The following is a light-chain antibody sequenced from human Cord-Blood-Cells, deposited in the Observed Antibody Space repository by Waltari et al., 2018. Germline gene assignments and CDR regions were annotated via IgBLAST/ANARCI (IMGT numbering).Light chain of an antibody. CDR1: SSDAGGYNS. J-gene: IGLJ1*01. CDR3: SSYTSSSTLV. V-gene: IGLV2-14*01. CDR2: EVS. Sequence: QSALTQPASVSGSPGQSITISCTGTSSDAGGYNSVSWYQQHPGKAPKLMIYEVSNRPSGVSKRFSGSKSGNTASLTISGLQAEDEADYYCSSYTSSSTLVFGTGTKVTVL.